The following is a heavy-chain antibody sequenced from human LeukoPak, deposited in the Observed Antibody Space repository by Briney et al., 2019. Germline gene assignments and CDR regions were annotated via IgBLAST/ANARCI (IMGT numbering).Heavy chain of an antibody. Sequence: SETLSLTCTVSGGSISSYYWSWIRQPPGKGLEWIGYIYYSGSTNYNPSLKSRVTISVDTSKNQFSLKLSSVTAADTAVYYCARGGDYYDSSGYYYAIAFDIWGQGTMVTVSS. V-gene: IGHV4-59*01. CDR1: GGSISSYY. J-gene: IGHJ3*02. CDR3: ARGGDYYDSSGYYYAIAFDI. D-gene: IGHD3-22*01. CDR2: IYYSGST.